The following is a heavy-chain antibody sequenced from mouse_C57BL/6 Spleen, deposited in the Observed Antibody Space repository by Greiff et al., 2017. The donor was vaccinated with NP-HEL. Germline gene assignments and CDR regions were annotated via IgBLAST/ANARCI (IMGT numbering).Heavy chain of an antibody. CDR2: ISDGGSYT. V-gene: IGHV5-4*01. CDR3: ARAGEYDGYYFDY. Sequence: EVQGVESGGGLVKPGGSLKLSCAASGFTFSSYAMSWVRQTPEKRLEWVATISDGGSYTYYPDNVKGRFTISRDNAKNNLYLQMSHLKSEDTAMYYGARAGEYDGYYFDYWGQGTTLTVSS. D-gene: IGHD2-4*01. CDR1: GFTFSSYA. J-gene: IGHJ2*01.